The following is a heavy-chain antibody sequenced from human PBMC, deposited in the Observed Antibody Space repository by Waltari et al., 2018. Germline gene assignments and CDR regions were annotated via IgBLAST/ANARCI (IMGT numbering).Heavy chain of an antibody. CDR2: IIPILGIA. CDR3: AGIAAAGNGLDY. Sequence: QVQLVQSGAEVKKPGSSVKASCKASGGTFSSYALSWVRQAPGQGLEWMGGIIPILGIANYAQKFQGRVTITADESTSTAYMELSSLRSEDTAVYYCAGIAAAGNGLDYWGQGTLVTVSS. J-gene: IGHJ4*02. V-gene: IGHV1-69*04. CDR1: GGTFSSYA. D-gene: IGHD6-13*01.